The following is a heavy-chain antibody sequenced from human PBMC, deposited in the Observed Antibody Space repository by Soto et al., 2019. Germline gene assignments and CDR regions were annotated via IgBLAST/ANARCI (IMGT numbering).Heavy chain of an antibody. V-gene: IGHV1-69*13. CDR1: GGTFSSYA. Sequence: SVKVSCKASGGTFSSYAISRVRQAPGQGLEWMGGIIPIFGTANYAQKFQGRVTITADESTSTAYMELSSLRSEDTAVYYCASPARKAIAAASYYFDYWGQGTLVTVSS. CDR2: IIPIFGTA. CDR3: ASPARKAIAAASYYFDY. D-gene: IGHD6-13*01. J-gene: IGHJ4*02.